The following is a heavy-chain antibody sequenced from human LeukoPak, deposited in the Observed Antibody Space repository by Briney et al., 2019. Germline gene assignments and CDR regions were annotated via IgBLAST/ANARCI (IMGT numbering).Heavy chain of an antibody. CDR1: GGSVSGGSYY. CDR2: FYYTGST. CDR3: ARGRRGTAMGYFDY. V-gene: IGHV4-61*01. D-gene: IGHD5-18*01. Sequence: SETLSLTCTVSGGSVSGGSYYWSWIRQPPGKGLEWIGYFYYTGSTNYNPSLKSRVTISVDTSKNQFSLKLGSVTAADTAVYYCARGRRGTAMGYFDYWGQGTLVTVSS. J-gene: IGHJ4*02.